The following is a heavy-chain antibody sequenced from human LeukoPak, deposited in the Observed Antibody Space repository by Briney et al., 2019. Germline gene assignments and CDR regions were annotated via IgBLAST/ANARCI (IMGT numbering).Heavy chain of an antibody. CDR2: IYTSGRT. CDR1: GGSISSYY. CDR3: ARTLYSSGWYGGALQGPSFDY. D-gene: IGHD6-19*01. Sequence: SETLSLTCTVSGGSISSYYWSWIRQPAGKGLEWIGRIYTSGRTNYNPSLKSRVTMSVDTSKNQFSLKLSSVTAADTAVYYCARTLYSSGWYGGALQGPSFDYWGQGTLVTVSS. J-gene: IGHJ4*02. V-gene: IGHV4-4*07.